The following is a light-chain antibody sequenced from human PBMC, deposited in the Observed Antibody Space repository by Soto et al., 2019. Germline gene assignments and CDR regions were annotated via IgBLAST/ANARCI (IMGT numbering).Light chain of an antibody. CDR3: SYYTGSSAL. CDR1: SSDVGGYNY. Sequence: QSALTQPASVSGSPGQSITISCTGTSSDVGGYNYVSWYQQHPGKAPKLMIYAVTDRPSGVSSRFSGSKSGNTASLTISGLQAEDEADYYCSYYTGSSALFGTGTKLTVL. J-gene: IGLJ2*01. CDR2: AVT. V-gene: IGLV2-14*01.